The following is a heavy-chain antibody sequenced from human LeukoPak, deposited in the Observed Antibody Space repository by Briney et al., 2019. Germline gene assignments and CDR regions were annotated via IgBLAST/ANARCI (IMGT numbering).Heavy chain of an antibody. Sequence: GGSLRLSCAASGFTFSSYGMHWVCQAPGKGLEWVAVISYDGSNKYYADSVKGRFTISRDNSKNTLYLQMNSLRAEDTAVYYCAKEGDYGDYVLPPHFDYWGQGTLVTVSS. V-gene: IGHV3-30*18. CDR1: GFTFSSYG. J-gene: IGHJ4*02. CDR3: AKEGDYGDYVLPPHFDY. CDR2: ISYDGSNK. D-gene: IGHD4-17*01.